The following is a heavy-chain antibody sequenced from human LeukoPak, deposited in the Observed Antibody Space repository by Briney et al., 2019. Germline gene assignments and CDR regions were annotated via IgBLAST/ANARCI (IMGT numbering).Heavy chain of an antibody. CDR3: ARLTVATKHLWYYYYYMDV. D-gene: IGHD5-12*01. CDR1: GYALTGYY. J-gene: IGHJ6*03. CDR2: INPNSGGT. Sequence: ASVKVSCKASGYALTGYYMHWVRQAPGQGLEWMGWINPNSGGTNYAQKFQGRVTMTRDTSISTAYMELSRLRSDDTAVYYCARLTVATKHLWYYYYYMDVWGKGTTVTVSS. V-gene: IGHV1-2*02.